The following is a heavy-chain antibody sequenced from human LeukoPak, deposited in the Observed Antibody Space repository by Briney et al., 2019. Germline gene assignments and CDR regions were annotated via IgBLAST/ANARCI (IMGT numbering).Heavy chain of an antibody. V-gene: IGHV3-21*01. D-gene: IGHD3-10*01. J-gene: IGHJ4*02. CDR2: VSSSSSYI. CDR1: GFTFSSYS. CDR3: ASGELHPNHDY. Sequence: GGSLRLSCAASGFTFSSYSMNWVRQAPGKGLEWVSSVSSSSSYIYYADSVKGRFTISRDNAKNSLYLQMNSLRAEDTAVYYYASGELHPNHDYWGQGTLVTVSS.